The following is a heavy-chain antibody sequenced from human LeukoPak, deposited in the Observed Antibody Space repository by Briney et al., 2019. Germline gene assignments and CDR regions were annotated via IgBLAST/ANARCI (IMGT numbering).Heavy chain of an antibody. J-gene: IGHJ3*02. CDR3: ARNTSGFKLGDAFDI. V-gene: IGHV3-21*04. CDR1: GFTFSSHK. CDR2: ISSSSSYI. D-gene: IGHD3-22*01. Sequence: PGGSLRLSCPASGFTFSSHKINWVRQAPGRGLEWVSSISSSSSYIYYADSVKGRFTISRDNSKNTLYLQMNSLRAEDTAIYYCARNTSGFKLGDAFDIWGQGTMVTVSS.